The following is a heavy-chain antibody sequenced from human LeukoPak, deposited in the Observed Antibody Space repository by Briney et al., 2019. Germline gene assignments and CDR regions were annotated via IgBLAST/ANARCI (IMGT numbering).Heavy chain of an antibody. CDR1: GFTFSSYA. D-gene: IGHD6-19*01. J-gene: IGHJ4*02. Sequence: TGGSLRLSCAASGFTFSSYAMTWVRQAPGKGLEWVSGISSGGGSTYYVDSMKGRFTISRDNSENTLYLQMNSLRAEDTAVYYCAKVLSSGGHWFDYWGQGSLVTVSS. V-gene: IGHV3-23*01. CDR3: AKVLSSGGHWFDY. CDR2: ISSGGGST.